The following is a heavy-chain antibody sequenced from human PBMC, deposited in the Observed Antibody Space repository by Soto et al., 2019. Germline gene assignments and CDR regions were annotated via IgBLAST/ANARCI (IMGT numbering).Heavy chain of an antibody. CDR3: ARGPEPDYGDGNGIDV. CDR2: IGTAGDT. V-gene: IGHV3-13*01. CDR1: GFTFSSYD. J-gene: IGHJ6*02. D-gene: IGHD4-17*01. Sequence: EVQLVESGGGLVQPGGSLRRSCAASGFTFSSYDMHWVRQATGKGLEWVSAIGTAGDTYYPGSVKGRFTISRENAKNSLYLQINSLRAEDTAVYYCARGPEPDYGDGNGIDVWGQGTTVTVSS.